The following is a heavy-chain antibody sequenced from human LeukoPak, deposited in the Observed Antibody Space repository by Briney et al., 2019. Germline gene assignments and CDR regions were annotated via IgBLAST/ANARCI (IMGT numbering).Heavy chain of an antibody. CDR2: IYHSGST. V-gene: IGHV4-38-2*02. D-gene: IGHD3-10*01. CDR1: GYSISSGYY. CDR3: ARDLPVLWFGDPSVPFANWFDP. J-gene: IGHJ5*02. Sequence: SETLSLTCTVSGYSISSGYYWGWIRHPPRKGLEWIGSIYHSGSTYYNPSLKSRVTISVDTSNNQFSLKLSSVSAADTAVYYCARDLPVLWFGDPSVPFANWFDPWGQGTLVTVSS.